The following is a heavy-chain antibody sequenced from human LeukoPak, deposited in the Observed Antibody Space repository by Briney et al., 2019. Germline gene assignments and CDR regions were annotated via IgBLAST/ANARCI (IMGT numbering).Heavy chain of an antibody. CDR2: IYHSGST. CDR1: GDSISSSSYY. CDR3: ARGTSTYSSSWYLGDYYYYMDV. Sequence: SETLSLTCTVSGDSISSSSYYWGWIRQPPGKGLEWIGSIYHSGSTYYNPSLKSRVTISVDTSKNQFSLKLSSVTAADTAVYYCARGTSTYSSSWYLGDYYYYMDVWGKGTTVTVSS. V-gene: IGHV4-39*07. J-gene: IGHJ6*03. D-gene: IGHD6-13*01.